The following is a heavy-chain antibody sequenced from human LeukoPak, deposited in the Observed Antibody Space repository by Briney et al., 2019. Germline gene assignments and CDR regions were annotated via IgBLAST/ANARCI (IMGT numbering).Heavy chain of an antibody. CDR1: GGSISRYY. Sequence: SETLSLTCTVSGGSISRYYWSWIRQPPGKGLEWIGYIYYSGSTSYNPSLKSRVTISVDTSKNQFSLKLSSVTAADTAVYYCARSGSSDWFDPWGQGTLVTASS. D-gene: IGHD1-14*01. V-gene: IGHV4-59*01. J-gene: IGHJ5*02. CDR3: ARSGSSDWFDP. CDR2: IYYSGST.